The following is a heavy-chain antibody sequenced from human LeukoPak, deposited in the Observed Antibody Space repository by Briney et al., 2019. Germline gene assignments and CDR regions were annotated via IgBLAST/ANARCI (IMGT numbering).Heavy chain of an antibody. D-gene: IGHD6-19*01. CDR1: GFTFSCYS. J-gene: IGHJ3*02. Sequence: GGSLRLSCAASGFTFSCYSMNWVRQAPGKGLEWVSYISSSSSTIYYADSVKGRFTISRDNAKNSLYLQMNSLRAEDTAVYYCARCLSPGYSSGWYPVDAFDIWGQGTMVTVSS. V-gene: IGHV3-48*01. CDR3: ARCLSPGYSSGWYPVDAFDI. CDR2: ISSSSSTI.